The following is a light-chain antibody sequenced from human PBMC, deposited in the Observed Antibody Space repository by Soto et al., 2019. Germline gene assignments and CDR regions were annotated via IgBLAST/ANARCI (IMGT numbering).Light chain of an antibody. CDR3: QQYDYSRT. CDR2: DVS. V-gene: IGKV1-5*01. J-gene: IGKJ1*01. CDR1: QSISTS. Sequence: DIQLTQSPSTLSASVGDSVTITCRASQSISTSLAWYQQRPGKAPKLLKFDVSNLESGVPSRFSGSGSGTEFTLTISSLHSDDFATYYRQQYDYSRTFGQGTKVDNK.